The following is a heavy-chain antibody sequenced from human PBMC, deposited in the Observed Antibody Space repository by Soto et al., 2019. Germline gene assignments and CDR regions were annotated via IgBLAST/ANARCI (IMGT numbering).Heavy chain of an antibody. Sequence: SETLSLTCTVSGGSISSYYWTWIRQPPGKGLEWIGYIYYSGSTNYNPSLKSRVTISVDTSKNQFSLKLSSVTAADTAVYYCARGPQDTAMVGYYYYGMDVWGQGTTVTVSS. CDR3: ARGPQDTAMVGYYYYGMDV. D-gene: IGHD5-18*01. CDR2: IYYSGST. CDR1: GGSISSYY. V-gene: IGHV4-59*01. J-gene: IGHJ6*02.